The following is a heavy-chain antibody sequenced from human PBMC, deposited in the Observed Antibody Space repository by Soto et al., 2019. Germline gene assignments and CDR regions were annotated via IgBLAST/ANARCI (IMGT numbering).Heavy chain of an antibody. V-gene: IGHV1-3*01. CDR2: INAGNGNA. D-gene: IGHD6-13*01. Sequence: GASVKVSCKASGYTFTSYAMHWVRQAPGQRLEWMGWINAGNGNAKYSQKFQGRVTITRDTSASTAYMELSSLRSEDTAVYYCARIATYYYYYGMDVWGQGTTVTVSS. CDR3: ARIATYYYYYGMDV. J-gene: IGHJ6*02. CDR1: GYTFTSYA.